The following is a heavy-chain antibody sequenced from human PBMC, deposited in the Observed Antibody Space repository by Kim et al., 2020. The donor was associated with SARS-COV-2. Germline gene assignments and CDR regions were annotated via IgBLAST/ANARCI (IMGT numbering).Heavy chain of an antibody. CDR1: GFTFSDYA. J-gene: IGHJ4*02. CDR2: FSTSVGST. D-gene: IGHD3-16*01. CDR3: AQKAEGGPAY. Sequence: GGSLRLSCAASGFTFSDYAMSWVRQPPGKGLEWVSSFSTSVGSTYYADSVKGRFTISRDNSKNMLYLEMNSLRADDTAVYYCAQKAEGGPAYWVQGTLVTVSS. V-gene: IGHV3-23*01.